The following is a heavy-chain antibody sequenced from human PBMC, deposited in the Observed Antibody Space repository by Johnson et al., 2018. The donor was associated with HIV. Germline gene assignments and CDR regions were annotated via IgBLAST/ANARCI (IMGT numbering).Heavy chain of an antibody. CDR2: ISGSGGTT. D-gene: IGHD3-22*01. CDR1: GFTFSSYA. Sequence: VQLVESGGGLVPPGGSLRLSCAASGFTFSSYAMSWVRQAPGKGLEWVSSISGSGGTTYYADSVKGRFTISRDNSKNTLYLPMSGLRAEDTAVYYCAKSQDRSAYDDDFDIWGQGTMVTVSS. V-gene: IGHV3-23*04. J-gene: IGHJ3*02. CDR3: AKSQDRSAYDDDFDI.